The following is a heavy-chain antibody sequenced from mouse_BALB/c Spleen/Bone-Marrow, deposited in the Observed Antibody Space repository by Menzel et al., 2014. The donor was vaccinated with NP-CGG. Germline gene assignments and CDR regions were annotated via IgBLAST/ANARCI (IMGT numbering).Heavy chain of an antibody. V-gene: IGHV2-2*02. Sequence: QVHVKQSGPGLVQPSQSLSIPCTVSGFSLTSYGVHWVRQSPGKGLEWLGVIWSGGSTDYNAAFISRLSITEDNSKSQVFFKMNSLQANDTAIYYCASNWDYAMDYWGQGTSVTVSS. D-gene: IGHD4-1*01. CDR3: ASNWDYAMDY. CDR2: IWSGGST. J-gene: IGHJ4*01. CDR1: GFSLTSYG.